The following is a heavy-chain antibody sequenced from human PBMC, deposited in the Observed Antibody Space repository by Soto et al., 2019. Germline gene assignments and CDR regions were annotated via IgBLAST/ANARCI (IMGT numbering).Heavy chain of an antibody. CDR2: IWYDGSNK. V-gene: IGHV3-33*06. Sequence: QVQLVESGGGVVQPGRSLRLSCAASGFTFSSYLIHWVRQGPGKGLEWVAVIWYDGSNKYYADSVKGRFTISRDNSKNTLYLQMNSLRAEDTAVYYCAKVSMGTTVVTPLDYWGQGTLVTVSS. CDR1: GFTFSSYL. D-gene: IGHD4-17*01. CDR3: AKVSMGTTVVTPLDY. J-gene: IGHJ4*02.